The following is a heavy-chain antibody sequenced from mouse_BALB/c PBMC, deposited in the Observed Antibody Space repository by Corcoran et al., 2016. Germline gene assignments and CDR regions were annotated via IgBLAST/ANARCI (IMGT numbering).Heavy chain of an antibody. CDR3: ARLYPGIAMDY. Sequence: EVQLQQSGPELVKPGASVKMSCKASGYTFTSYVMHWVKQKPGQGLEWIGYINTYNDGTTYNEKFKGKATLTSDKSSSTAYMELSSLTSEDSAVYYCARLYPGIAMDYWGQGTSVTVSS. CDR2: INTYNDGT. J-gene: IGHJ4*01. V-gene: IGHV1S136*01. CDR1: GYTFTSYV.